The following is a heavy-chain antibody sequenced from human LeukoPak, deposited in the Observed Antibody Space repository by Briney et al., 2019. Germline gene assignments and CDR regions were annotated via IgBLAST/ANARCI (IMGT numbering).Heavy chain of an antibody. V-gene: IGHV3-23*01. CDR1: GSTFNNHA. Sequence: PGGPLRLSCAASGSTFNNHAMTWVPQAPVKAREWVSTISGRDDSTYYADSVKGRFTISRDNSKNTLYLQMNSLTAEDTPVYSCAKVGPDYDILTGLDYWGQGTLVTVSS. CDR2: ISGRDDST. CDR3: AKVGPDYDILTGLDY. D-gene: IGHD3-9*01. J-gene: IGHJ4*02.